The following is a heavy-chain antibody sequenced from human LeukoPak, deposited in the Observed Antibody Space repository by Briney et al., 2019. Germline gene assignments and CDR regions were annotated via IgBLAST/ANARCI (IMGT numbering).Heavy chain of an antibody. J-gene: IGHJ3*02. CDR1: GGSISGYY. CDR2: IYYSGRT. D-gene: IGHD4-23*01. CDR3: ARHQRGNSDAFNI. Sequence: SETLSLTCTVSGGSISGYYWSWIRQPPGKGLEWIGYIYYSGRTTYNPSLKSRVTVSVDTAKNQFSLKLSSVTAADTAVYYCARHQRGNSDAFNIWGQGTMVTVSS. V-gene: IGHV4-59*01.